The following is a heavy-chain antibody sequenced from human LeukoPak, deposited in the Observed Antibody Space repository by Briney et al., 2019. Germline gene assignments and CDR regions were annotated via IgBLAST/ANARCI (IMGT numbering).Heavy chain of an antibody. CDR3: ASEFGAAAGTGWFDP. V-gene: IGHV4-59*11. CDR1: GGSISSHY. Sequence: KSSETLSLTCTVSGGSISSHYWSWIRQPPGKGLEWIGYIYYSGSPNYNPSLKSRVTISVDTSKNQFSLKLSSVTAADTAVYYCASEFGAAAGTGWFDPWGQGTLVTVSS. CDR2: IYYSGSP. D-gene: IGHD6-13*01. J-gene: IGHJ5*02.